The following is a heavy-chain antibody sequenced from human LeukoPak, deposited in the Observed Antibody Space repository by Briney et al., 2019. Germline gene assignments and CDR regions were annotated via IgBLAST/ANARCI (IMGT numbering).Heavy chain of an antibody. Sequence: GASVKVSCKASGYTFTGYYMHWVRQAPGQGLEWMGQINPQSGGTNYAQKFQGRVTMTRDRSISTAYMELSRLRSDDTAVYYCARETAGDSTGNDYWGQGTLVTVSS. CDR1: GYTFTGYY. J-gene: IGHJ4*02. CDR3: ARETAGDSTGNDY. V-gene: IGHV1-2*06. CDR2: INPQSGGT. D-gene: IGHD2-2*01.